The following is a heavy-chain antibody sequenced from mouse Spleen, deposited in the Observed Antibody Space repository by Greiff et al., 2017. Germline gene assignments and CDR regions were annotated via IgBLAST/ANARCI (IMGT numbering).Heavy chain of an antibody. Sequence: EVKLVESGGGLVKPGGSLKLSCAASGFTFSSYGMSWVRQTPEKRLEWVATISGGGSYTYYPDSVKGRFTISRDNAKNNLYLQMSSLRSEDTALYYCARRDGYYLYFGYWGQGTTLTVSS. V-gene: IGHV5-9-2*01. CDR2: ISGGGSYT. D-gene: IGHD2-3*01. CDR3: ARRDGYYLYFGY. CDR1: GFTFSSYG. J-gene: IGHJ2*01.